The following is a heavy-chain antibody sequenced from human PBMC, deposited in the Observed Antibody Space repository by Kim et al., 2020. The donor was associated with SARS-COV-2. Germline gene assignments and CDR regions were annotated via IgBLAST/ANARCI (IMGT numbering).Heavy chain of an antibody. J-gene: IGHJ4*02. V-gene: IGHV3-33*01. CDR2: ISSDRSNK. CDR3: TRDRDWVRCDY. D-gene: IGHD3-9*01. CDR1: GFTFSSDG. Sequence: GGSLRLSCAASGFTFSSDGMHWVRQAPGKGLEWVAGISSDRSNKYYADSLTGRFTISRYNSNNTQNLQMNILSVEDTAVYDCTRDRDWVRCDYWGQGTL.